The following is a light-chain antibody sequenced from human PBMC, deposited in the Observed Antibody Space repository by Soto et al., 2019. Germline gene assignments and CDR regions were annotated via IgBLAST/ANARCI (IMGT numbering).Light chain of an antibody. CDR3: QQFGTSPLWT. CDR2: ETS. J-gene: IGKJ1*01. V-gene: IGKV3-20*01. CDR1: QSVSSNY. Sequence: EIVLTQTPDTLSLSPGERATLSCRASQSVSSNYLAWYQQKPGQAPRLLMYETSTRATGIPDRFSGSGSGTDFTLTISRLEPEDFAVYFCQQFGTSPLWTFGQGSKADVK.